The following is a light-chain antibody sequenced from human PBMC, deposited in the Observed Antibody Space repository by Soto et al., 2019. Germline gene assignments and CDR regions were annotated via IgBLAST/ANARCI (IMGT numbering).Light chain of an antibody. J-gene: IGKJ2*01. Sequence: DIVMTQSPDSLAVSLVERPTLTCTSSQSVLSSAINKNYLGWYQQKPGQPPKLLIHWASTRESGVPDRFSGSGSGTEFTLTISSLQAEDVAVYYCQQYYSTPPYTCGQGTELEIK. CDR2: WAS. CDR3: QQYYSTPPYT. CDR1: QSVLSSAINKNY. V-gene: IGKV4-1*01.